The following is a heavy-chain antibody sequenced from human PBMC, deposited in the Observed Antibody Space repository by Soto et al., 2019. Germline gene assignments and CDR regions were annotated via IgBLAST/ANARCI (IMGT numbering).Heavy chain of an antibody. CDR2: ISFDGSKK. CDR3: AGGYYFGDY. Sequence: QVQLVESGGGVVQPRRSLRLSCAASGFAFSSYGMHWIRQTPGKGLEWVAVISFDGSKKYYADSVKGRFTISRDNSKNTLYLQMNSLRAEDTAVYYCAGGYYFGDYWGQGTLVTVSS. V-gene: IGHV3-30*03. D-gene: IGHD5-18*01. J-gene: IGHJ4*02. CDR1: GFAFSSYG.